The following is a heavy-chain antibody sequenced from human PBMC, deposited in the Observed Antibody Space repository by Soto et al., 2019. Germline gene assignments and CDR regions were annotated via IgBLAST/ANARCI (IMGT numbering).Heavy chain of an antibody. CDR3: ARDRDFDY. J-gene: IGHJ4*02. D-gene: IGHD3-10*01. CDR1: GGSISSYY. V-gene: IGHV4-59*01. CDR2: IYYSGST. Sequence: QVQLQESGPGLVKPSETLSLTCTVSGGSISSYYWSWIRQPPGKGLEWIGYIYYSGSTNYNPSLNSRVTISVDTSKNQFSLKLSSVAAADTAVYYCARDRDFDYWGQGTLVTVSS.